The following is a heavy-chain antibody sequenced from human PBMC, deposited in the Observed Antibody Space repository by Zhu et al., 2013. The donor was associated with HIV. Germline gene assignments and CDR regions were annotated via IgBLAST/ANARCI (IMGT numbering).Heavy chain of an antibody. V-gene: IGHV1-69*02. CDR2: IIPILGIA. J-gene: IGHJ5*02. CDR3: ARTGDPSGIVVVPNWFDP. D-gene: IGHD2-2*01. Sequence: QVQLVQSGAEVKKPGSSVKVSCKASGGTFSSYTISWVRQAPGQGLEWMGRIIPILGIANYAQKFQGRVTITADKSTSTAYMELSSLRSEDTAVYYCARTGDPSGIVVVPNWFDPWGRGNPGHRLL. CDR1: GGTFSSYT.